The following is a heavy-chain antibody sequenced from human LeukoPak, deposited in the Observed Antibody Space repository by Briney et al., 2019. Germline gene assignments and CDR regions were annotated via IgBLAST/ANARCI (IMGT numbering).Heavy chain of an antibody. V-gene: IGHV1-2*02. CDR3: ARVKGEASWFDP. D-gene: IGHD3-16*01. CDR1: GYTFTGYY. J-gene: IGHJ5*02. Sequence: ASVKVSCKASGYTFTGYYMHWVRQAPGQGLEWMGWINPNSGGTNYAQKFQGRVTMTRDTSISTAYMELSRLRSDDTAVYYCARVKGEASWFDPWGQGTLVTVSS. CDR2: INPNSGGT.